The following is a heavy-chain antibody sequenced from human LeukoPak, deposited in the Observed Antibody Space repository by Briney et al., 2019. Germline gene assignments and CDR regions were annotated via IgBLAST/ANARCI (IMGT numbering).Heavy chain of an antibody. Sequence: PSETLSLTCTVSGGSISSGGYSWSWIRQPPGKGLEWIGYIYHSGSTYYNPSLKSRVTISVDRSKNQFSLRLTSVTAADTAVYYCASLLNYGDHFDYWGQGTLVTVSS. CDR1: GGSISSGGYS. CDR3: ASLLNYGDHFDY. J-gene: IGHJ4*02. CDR2: IYHSGST. V-gene: IGHV4-30-2*01. D-gene: IGHD4-17*01.